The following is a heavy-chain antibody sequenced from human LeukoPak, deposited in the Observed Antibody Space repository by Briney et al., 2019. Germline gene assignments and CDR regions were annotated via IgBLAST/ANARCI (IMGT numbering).Heavy chain of an antibody. CDR3: ARAKMRPGTTETTGGVEDY. V-gene: IGHV3-7*01. CDR1: GFTFSTYS. D-gene: IGHD1-1*01. CDR2: INKDGSET. J-gene: IGHJ4*02. Sequence: GGSLRLSCAVSGFTFSTYSMSWVRQAPGKGLEWVAIINKDGSETHYVDSVKGRFTISRDNAQNSLYLQMNSLRAADTALYYCARAKMRPGTTETTGGVEDYWAQGTLVTVSS.